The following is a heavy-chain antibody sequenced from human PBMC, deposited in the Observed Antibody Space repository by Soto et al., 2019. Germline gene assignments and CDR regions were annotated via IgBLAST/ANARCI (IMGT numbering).Heavy chain of an antibody. CDR1: GFTFSSYG. J-gene: IGHJ6*02. CDR2: ISYDGSNK. V-gene: IGHV3-30*18. CDR3: AKGKGHYGDYVFYYYYGMDV. Sequence: QVQLVESGGGVVQPGRSLRLSCAASGFTFSSYGMHWVRQAPGKGLEWVAVISYDGSNKYYADSVKGRFTISRDNSKNTLYLQMNSLRAEDTAVYYCAKGKGHYGDYVFYYYYGMDVWGQGTTVTVSS. D-gene: IGHD4-17*01.